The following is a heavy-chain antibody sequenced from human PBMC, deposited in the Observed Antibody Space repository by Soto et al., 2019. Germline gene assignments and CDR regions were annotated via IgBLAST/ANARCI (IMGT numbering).Heavy chain of an antibody. CDR3: ARRARPDFYYMDV. CDR2: ISSNGVGT. J-gene: IGHJ6*03. Sequence: EVQLAESGGGLAQPGGSLRLSCAASGFTLTGDAMDWVRQAPRKGLEYVSGISSNGVGTYYANSVQGRFTISRDNSKNTVYLQMGSLRPEDMSVYYCARRARPDFYYMDVWGKGTTVTVSS. CDR1: GFTLTGDA. V-gene: IGHV3-64*01. D-gene: IGHD6-6*01.